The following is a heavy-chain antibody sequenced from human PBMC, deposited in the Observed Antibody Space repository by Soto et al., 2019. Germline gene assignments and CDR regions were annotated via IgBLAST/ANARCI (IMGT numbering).Heavy chain of an antibody. CDR2: IYHTGTT. Sequence: QVQLEESGPGLVKPSETLSLTCTVSGGSISRYYWSWIRQSPGKGLEWIGYIYHTGTTDYNPSLKSRXXISVDTSKKQFSLRLRSVTAADTAIYYCARLSAGHGDNHDYWGQGTLVTVSS. D-gene: IGHD4-17*01. CDR1: GGSISRYY. V-gene: IGHV4-59*08. J-gene: IGHJ4*02. CDR3: ARLSAGHGDNHDY.